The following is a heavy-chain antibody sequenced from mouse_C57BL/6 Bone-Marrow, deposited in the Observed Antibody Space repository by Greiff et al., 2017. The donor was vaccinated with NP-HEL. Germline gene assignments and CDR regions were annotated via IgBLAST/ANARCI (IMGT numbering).Heavy chain of an antibody. J-gene: IGHJ1*03. CDR3: ARPAYYRGYFDV. V-gene: IGHV5-16*01. D-gene: IGHD2-14*01. CDR1: GFTFSDYY. CDR2: INYDGSST. Sequence: DVKLVESEGGLVQPGSSMKLSCTASGFTFSDYYMAWVRQVPEKGLEWVANINYDGSSTYYLDSLKSRFIISRDNAKNILYLQMSSLKSEDTATYYCARPAYYRGYFDVWGTGTTVTVSS.